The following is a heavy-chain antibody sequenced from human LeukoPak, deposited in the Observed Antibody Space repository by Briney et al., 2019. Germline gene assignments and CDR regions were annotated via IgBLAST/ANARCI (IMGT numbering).Heavy chain of an antibody. CDR2: VDPEDGET. D-gene: IGHD3-3*01. J-gene: IGHJ4*02. CDR1: GYTFTDYY. V-gene: IGHV1-69-2*01. CDR3: ATSSQIFGVVIPPDY. Sequence: ATVKISCKVSGYTFTDYYMHWVQQAPGKGLEWMGLVDPEDGETIYAEKFQGRVTITADTSTDTAYMELSSLRSEDTAVYYCATSSQIFGVVIPPDYWGQGTLVTASS.